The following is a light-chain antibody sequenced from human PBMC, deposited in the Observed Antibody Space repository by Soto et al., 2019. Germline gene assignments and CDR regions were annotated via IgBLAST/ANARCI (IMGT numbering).Light chain of an antibody. CDR1: QGISNY. CDR2: AAS. CDR3: QKYNSAPPSFA. Sequence: DSQMTPSPSSLSASVGDRVTITCRASQGISNYLAWYQQKPGKVPKLLIYAASTLQSGVPSRFSGSGSGTDFTLTISSLQPGDVATYYCQKYNSAPPSFAFGPGTNVDIK. J-gene: IGKJ3*01. V-gene: IGKV1-27*01.